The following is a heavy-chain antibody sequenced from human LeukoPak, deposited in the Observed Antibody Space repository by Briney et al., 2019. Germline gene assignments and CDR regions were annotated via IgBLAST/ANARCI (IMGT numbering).Heavy chain of an antibody. CDR2: INPNSGGT. J-gene: IGHJ4*02. V-gene: IGHV1-2*02. Sequence: GGSLRLSCAASGFTFSSYGMHWVRQAPGQGLEWMGWINPNSGGTNYAQKFQGRVTMTRDTSISTAYMELSRLRSDDTAVYYCARDAGDIVAPTDYWGQGTLVTVSS. CDR3: ARDAGDIVAPTDY. CDR1: GFTFSSYG. D-gene: IGHD5-12*01.